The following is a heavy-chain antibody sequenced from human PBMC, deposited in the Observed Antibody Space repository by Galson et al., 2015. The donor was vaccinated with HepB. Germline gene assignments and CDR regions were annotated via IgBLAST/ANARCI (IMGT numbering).Heavy chain of an antibody. CDR2: ILYDGNNK. D-gene: IGHD6-19*01. Sequence: SLRLSCAASGFTFSSCAMHWVRQAPGKGLEWVAVILYDGNNKYYADSVKGRFTTSRDNSKNTLYLQMNSLRAEDTAVYYCARDKLETVAGTGYFQYWGQGTLVTVSS. J-gene: IGHJ4*02. CDR1: GFTFSSCA. CDR3: ARDKLETVAGTGYFQY. V-gene: IGHV3-30*04.